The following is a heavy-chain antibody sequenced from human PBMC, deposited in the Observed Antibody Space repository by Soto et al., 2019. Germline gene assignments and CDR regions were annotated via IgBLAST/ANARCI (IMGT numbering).Heavy chain of an antibody. CDR3: ARDCSSTSCKLWGVDYYYYGMDV. CDR1: GYTFTSYG. J-gene: IGHJ6*02. CDR2: ISAYNGNT. Sequence: ASVKVSCKASGYTFTSYGISWVRQAPGQGREWMGWISAYNGNTNYAQKLQGRVTMTTDTSTSTAYMELRSLRSDDTAVCYCARDCSSTSCKLWGVDYYYYGMDVWGQGTTVTVSS. D-gene: IGHD2-2*01. V-gene: IGHV1-18*04.